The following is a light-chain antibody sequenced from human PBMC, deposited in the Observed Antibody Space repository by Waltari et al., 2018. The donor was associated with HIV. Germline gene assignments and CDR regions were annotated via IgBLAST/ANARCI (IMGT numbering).Light chain of an antibody. V-gene: IGKV3-15*01. CDR3: QQYNNWPPT. CDR1: QSVSSN. CDR2: GAS. J-gene: IGKJ1*01. Sequence: EIVLTQSLATLSVSPGERATVSCRASQSVSSNFAWYPQKPGQAPKLLIYGASTMATGIPARFSGSGSGTEFTLTISSLQSEDFAVYYCQQYNNWPPTFGQGTKVEIK.